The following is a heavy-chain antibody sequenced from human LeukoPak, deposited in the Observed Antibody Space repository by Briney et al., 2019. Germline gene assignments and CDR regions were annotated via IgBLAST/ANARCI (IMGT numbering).Heavy chain of an antibody. CDR3: AREVLGHAVTTNFDY. J-gene: IGHJ4*02. D-gene: IGHD4-17*01. CDR2: VSSDGGTK. CDR1: KFTFSNYG. V-gene: IGHV3-30*03. Sequence: TGGSLRLSCTASKFTFSNYGMQWVRQAPGKGLEWVAVVSSDGGTKYYADSVKGRFTISRDNSRNTMYLQMNSLRAEDTAVYYCAREVLGHAVTTNFDYWGQGTLVTVSS.